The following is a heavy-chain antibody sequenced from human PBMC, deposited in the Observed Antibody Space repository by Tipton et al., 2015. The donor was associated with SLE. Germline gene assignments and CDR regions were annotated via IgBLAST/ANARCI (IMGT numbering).Heavy chain of an antibody. J-gene: IGHJ6*03. CDR3: ATDGGAAAESYNYYMDV. V-gene: IGHV4-59*01. Sequence: TLSLTCTVSGGSIRSYYWTWIRQPPGKRLEWIAYIYHSGITNYNPSLQSRVTISVDTSNNQFSLKLSSVTAADTAVYYCATDGGAAAESYNYYMDVWGIGTTVTVSS. D-gene: IGHD6-13*01. CDR1: GGSIRSYY. CDR2: IYHSGIT.